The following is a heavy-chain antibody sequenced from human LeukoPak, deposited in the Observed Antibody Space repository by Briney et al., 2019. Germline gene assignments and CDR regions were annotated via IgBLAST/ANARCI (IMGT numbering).Heavy chain of an antibody. J-gene: IGHJ4*02. CDR2: ISYDGSNK. Sequence: GGSLRLSCAASGFTFSSYAMHWVRQAPGRGLEWVAVISYDGSNKYYADSVKGRFTISRDNSKNTLYLQMNSLRAEDTAVYYCARDLSSTSSWATVPDYWGQGTLVTVSS. CDR3: ARDLSSTSSWATVPDY. V-gene: IGHV3-30-3*01. CDR1: GFTFSSYA. D-gene: IGHD2-2*01.